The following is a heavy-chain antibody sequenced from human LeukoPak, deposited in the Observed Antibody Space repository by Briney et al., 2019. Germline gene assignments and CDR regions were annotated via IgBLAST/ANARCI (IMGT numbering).Heavy chain of an antibody. CDR1: GGSISSYY. D-gene: IGHD6-25*01. J-gene: IGHJ4*02. Sequence: PSETLSLTCTVSGGSISSYYWSWIRQPPGKGLEWIGYIYYSGSTNYNPSLKSRVTISVDTSKNQFSLKLSSVTAADTAVYYCARLSQRLRVPFDYWGQGTLVTVSS. CDR3: ARLSQRLRVPFDY. CDR2: IYYSGST. V-gene: IGHV4-59*01.